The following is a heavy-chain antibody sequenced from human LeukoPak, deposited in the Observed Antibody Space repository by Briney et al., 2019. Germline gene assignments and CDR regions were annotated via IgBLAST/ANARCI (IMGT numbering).Heavy chain of an antibody. D-gene: IGHD5-18*01. J-gene: IGHJ4*02. CDR1: GFTFSTYT. Sequence: GGSLRLSCAASGFTFSTYTMSWVRQAPGKGLEWVSSISGSGSDIYYADSVKGRFTVSRDNAKNSLYLQTNSLSAEDTAVYYCARGAYSFGPDDYWGQGTLVTVSS. CDR2: ISGSGSDI. CDR3: ARGAYSFGPDDY. V-gene: IGHV3-21*01.